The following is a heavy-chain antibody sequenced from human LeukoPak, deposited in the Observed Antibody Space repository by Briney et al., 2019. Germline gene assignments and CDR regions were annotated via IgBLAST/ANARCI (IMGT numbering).Heavy chain of an antibody. Sequence: SETLSLTCTVSGGSITSSSFYWGWVRQPPGKGLEWIGSIYFSGNTYYNPSLKSRLTISVDTSKNQFSLKLSSVTAADTAVYYCARFKPTYSGSYSGWGQGTLVTVSS. V-gene: IGHV4-39*07. D-gene: IGHD1-26*01. CDR2: IYFSGNT. CDR1: GGSITSSSFY. CDR3: ARFKPTYSGSYSG. J-gene: IGHJ4*02.